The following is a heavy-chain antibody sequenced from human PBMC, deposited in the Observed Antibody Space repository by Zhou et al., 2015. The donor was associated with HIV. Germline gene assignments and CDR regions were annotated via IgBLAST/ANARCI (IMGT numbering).Heavy chain of an antibody. D-gene: IGHD3-22*01. V-gene: IGHV3-30*18. Sequence: QVQLVESGGGSVQPGRSLRLSCAASGFTFSNYAIHWVRQAPGKGLEWVAVILYDGSNKYYADSVKGRFTISRDNSKNTLYLQMNSLRAEDTAVYYCAKDWGGYYDGAFDIWGQGTMVTVSS. CDR1: GFTFSNYA. CDR3: AKDWGGYYDGAFDI. CDR2: ILYDGSNK. J-gene: IGHJ3*02.